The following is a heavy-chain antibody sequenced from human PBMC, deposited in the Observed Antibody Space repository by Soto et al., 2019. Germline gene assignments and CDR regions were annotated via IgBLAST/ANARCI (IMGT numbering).Heavy chain of an antibody. CDR1: GFTFSSSW. CDR3: ARDSGYNAFDI. J-gene: IGHJ3*02. D-gene: IGHD6-13*01. V-gene: IGHV3-7*01. CDR2: INPDGSAK. Sequence: PGGSLRLSCAASGFTFSSSWMAWVRQAPGKGLEWVANINPDGSAKNYADSVRGRFTISRDNAKNSLYVQMNSLRAEDTAVFYCARDSGYNAFDIWGQGTMVTVSS.